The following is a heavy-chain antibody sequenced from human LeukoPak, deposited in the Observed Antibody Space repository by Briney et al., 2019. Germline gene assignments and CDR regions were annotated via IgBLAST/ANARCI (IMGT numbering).Heavy chain of an antibody. CDR3: ARTYGQLAHFDY. Sequence: SETLSLTCTVSGGSISSGGYYWSWIRQHPGKGLEWIGYIYYSGSTYYNPSLKSRVTISVDTSKNQFSLKLSSVTAADTAVYYCARTYGQLAHFDYWGQGTLVTVSS. CDR1: GGSISSGGYY. V-gene: IGHV4-31*03. CDR2: IYYSGST. D-gene: IGHD6-13*01. J-gene: IGHJ4*02.